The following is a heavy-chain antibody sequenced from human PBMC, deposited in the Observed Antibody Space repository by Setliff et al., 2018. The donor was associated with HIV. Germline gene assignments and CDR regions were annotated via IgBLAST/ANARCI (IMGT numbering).Heavy chain of an antibody. D-gene: IGHD5-12*01. CDR3: ATASGYDLFMGAFDI. CDR2: VYYSGIT. J-gene: IGHJ3*02. V-gene: IGHV4-39*01. CDR1: GGSIIDSRYF. Sequence: PSETLSLTCTVSGGSIIDSRYFWGWIRQPPGKGLEWIGSVYYSGITYYSSSLKSRVTVSVDTSRIQFSMKLYSVTAADTAVYYCATASGYDLFMGAFDIWGQGTMVTVSS.